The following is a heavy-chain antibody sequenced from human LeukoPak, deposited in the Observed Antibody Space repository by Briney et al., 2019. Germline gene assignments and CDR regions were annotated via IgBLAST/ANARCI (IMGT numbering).Heavy chain of an antibody. J-gene: IGHJ4*02. CDR1: GYTFTGYY. V-gene: IGHV1-2*02. CDR3: ARDRRLGGLAYYFDY. CDR2: INPNSGGT. D-gene: IGHD6-19*01. Sequence: GASVKVSCKASGYTFTGYYMHWVRQAPGQGLEWMGWINPNSGGTNYAQKFQGRVTMTRDTSISTAYMELSRLRSDDTAVYYCARDRRLGGLAYYFDYWGQGTLVTVSS.